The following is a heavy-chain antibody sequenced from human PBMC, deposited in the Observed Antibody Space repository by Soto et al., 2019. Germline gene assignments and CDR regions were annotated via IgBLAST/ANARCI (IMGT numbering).Heavy chain of an antibody. CDR1: GDSISSGGYS. V-gene: IGHV4-30-2*06. D-gene: IGHD4-17*01. J-gene: IGHJ4*02. CDR2: IYHSGST. CDR3: ARGPPRLGFRDYPIDY. Sequence: QLQLQESGSGLVEPSQTLSLTCAVSGDSISSGGYSWSWIRQSPGKGLEWIGYIYHSGSTNYNPSLKSRVSISVEKSKNQFTLRLSSVTAADTAVYYCARGPPRLGFRDYPIDYWGQGTLVTDSS.